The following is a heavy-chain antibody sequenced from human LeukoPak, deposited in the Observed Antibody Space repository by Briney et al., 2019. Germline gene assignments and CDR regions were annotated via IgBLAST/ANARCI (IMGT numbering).Heavy chain of an antibody. CDR2: IYTSGSP. CDR3: ARGLGSSGWYANGAFDI. D-gene: IGHD6-19*01. V-gene: IGHV4-4*07. J-gene: IGHJ3*02. Sequence: SETLSLTCTVSGGSISSYYWSWIRQPAGKGLEWIGRIYTSGSPNYNPSLKSRVTMSVDTSKNQFSLKLSSVTAADTAVYYCARGLGSSGWYANGAFDIWGQGTMVTVSS. CDR1: GGSISSYY.